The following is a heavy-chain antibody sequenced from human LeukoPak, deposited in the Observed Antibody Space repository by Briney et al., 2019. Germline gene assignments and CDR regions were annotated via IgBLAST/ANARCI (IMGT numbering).Heavy chain of an antibody. J-gene: IGHJ4*02. CDR1: GYIFTGYY. CDR2: INPNSGGT. CDR3: ARGADSSGYFDY. V-gene: IGHV1-2*02. D-gene: IGHD3-22*01. Sequence: ASVKVSCKASGYIFTGYYMHWVRQAPGQGLEWMGWINPNSGGTNYAQKFQGRVTMTRDTSISTAYMELSRLRSDDTAVYYCARGADSSGYFDYWGQGTLVTVSS.